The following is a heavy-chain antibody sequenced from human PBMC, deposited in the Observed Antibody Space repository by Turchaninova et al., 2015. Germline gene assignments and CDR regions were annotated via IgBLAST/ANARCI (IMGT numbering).Heavy chain of an antibody. V-gene: IGHV3-7*01. CDR3: ASEKAWSFDY. J-gene: IGHJ4*02. CDR1: GFTFSDFW. CDR2: IKPYGRDK. D-gene: IGHD3-3*01. Sequence: EAQLVESGGALVQPGGSLRLSCVASGFTFSDFWMSWVRQPPGRGRVWVANIKPYGRDKYYVDSVRGRFTIARDNTKNSLYLHMDSLGAEDTAVYYCASEKAWSFDYWGQGTLVTASS.